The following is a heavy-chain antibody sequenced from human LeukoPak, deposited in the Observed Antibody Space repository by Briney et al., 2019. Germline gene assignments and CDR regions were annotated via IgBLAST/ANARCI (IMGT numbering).Heavy chain of an antibody. V-gene: IGHV1-2*02. CDR3: ASWASYSSGWSFDY. CDR2: INPNSGGT. J-gene: IGHJ4*02. Sequence: ASVKVSCKASGGTFSSYAISWVRQAPGQGLEWMGWINPNSGGTNYAQKFQGRVTMTRDTSISTAYMELSRLRSDDTAVYYCASWASYSSGWSFDYWGQGTLVTVSS. D-gene: IGHD6-19*01. CDR1: GGTFSSYA.